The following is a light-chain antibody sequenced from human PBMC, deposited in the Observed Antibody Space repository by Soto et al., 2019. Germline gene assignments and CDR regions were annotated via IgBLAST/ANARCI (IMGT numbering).Light chain of an antibody. Sequence: DVVMTQTPLPSPVTLGQPASISCRSSHSLVHSNGDTYLTWYQQRPGQPPRLLIYKISKRFSGVPDRFSDSGAGTDFTLKISRVEAEDVGVYYCMQLTHFPWTFGQGTRVEIQ. V-gene: IGKV2-24*01. J-gene: IGKJ1*01. CDR1: HSLVHSNGDTY. CDR3: MQLTHFPWT. CDR2: KIS.